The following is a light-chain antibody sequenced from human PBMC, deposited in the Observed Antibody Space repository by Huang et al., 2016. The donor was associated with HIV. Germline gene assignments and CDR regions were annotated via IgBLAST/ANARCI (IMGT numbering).Light chain of an antibody. Sequence: DIQMTQSPSTLSASVGDRVTITCRASLSISSWLALYQQKPGKAPKLRIYKASSVESGVPSRFSGSGSGTEFTLTISSLQPDDFATYYCQQYTTYFPTFGQGTKLEIK. CDR2: KAS. J-gene: IGKJ2*01. CDR3: QQYTTYFPT. CDR1: LSISSW. V-gene: IGKV1-5*03.